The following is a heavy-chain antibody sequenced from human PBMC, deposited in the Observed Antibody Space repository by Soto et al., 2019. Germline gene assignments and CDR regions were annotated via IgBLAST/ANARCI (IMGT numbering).Heavy chain of an antibody. Sequence: QVQLVQSGAEVKRPGASVKVFCKASGYTFTTYYMHWVRQAPGQGLEWLGIINPNGGSTTYAQKFQGRNTMTRDTSTSTVYLELSSLRSEDTAVYYCARAGYCSGGTCFHGNCDYCGQGTLVTVSA. J-gene: IGHJ4*02. V-gene: IGHV1-46*01. CDR3: ARAGYCSGGTCFHGNCDY. CDR2: INPNGGST. D-gene: IGHD2-15*01. CDR1: GYTFTTYY.